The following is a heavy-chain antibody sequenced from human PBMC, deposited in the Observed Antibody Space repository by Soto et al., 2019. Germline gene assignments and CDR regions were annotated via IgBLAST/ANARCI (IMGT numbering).Heavy chain of an antibody. CDR2: IYPHDSDT. J-gene: IGHJ6*02. CDR1: GYNFHTYW. CDR3: ARPTDYHYGMQV. D-gene: IGHD4-17*01. V-gene: IGHV5-51*01. Sequence: GESLKISCKGSGYNFHTYWIAWVRQMPGKGLEWMGFIYPHDSDTRYSPSFRGQVTISADKSINTAYLQWTSLKASDTAIYFCARPTDYHYGMQVWGQGTTVTVAS.